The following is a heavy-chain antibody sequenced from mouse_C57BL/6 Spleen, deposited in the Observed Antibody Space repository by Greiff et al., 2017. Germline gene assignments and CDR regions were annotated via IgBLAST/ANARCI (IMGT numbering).Heavy chain of an antibody. V-gene: IGHV1-80*01. CDR3: ARLTGTPYYFDY. CDR1: GYAFSSYW. D-gene: IGHD4-1*01. Sequence: VQVVESGAELVKPGASVKISCKASGYAFSSYWMNWVKQRPGKGLEWIGQIYPGDGDTNYNGKFKGKATLTADKSSSTAYMQLSSLTSEDSAVYFCARLTGTPYYFDYWGQGTTLTVSS. J-gene: IGHJ2*01. CDR2: IYPGDGDT.